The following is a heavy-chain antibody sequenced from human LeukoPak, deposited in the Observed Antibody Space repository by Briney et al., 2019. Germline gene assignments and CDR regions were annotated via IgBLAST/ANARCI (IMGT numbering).Heavy chain of an antibody. V-gene: IGHV4-31*03. J-gene: IGHJ4*02. D-gene: IGHD1-14*01. CDR2: IYHSGTT. Sequence: PSQTLSLTCTFSGGSISSVGYYWSWIRQHPGKGLEWIGYIYHSGTTYYNPSLMSRISISIDTSKNQFSLKLSCVTAADTAVYYCARARAPSYHLDYWGQGALVTVSS. CDR1: GGSISSVGYY. CDR3: ARARAPSYHLDY.